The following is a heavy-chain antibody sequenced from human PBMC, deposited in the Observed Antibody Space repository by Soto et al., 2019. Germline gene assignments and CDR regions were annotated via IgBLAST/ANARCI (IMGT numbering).Heavy chain of an antibody. D-gene: IGHD4-4*01. V-gene: IGHV3-21*01. CDR2: ISSSSSYI. CDR3: ARVNCRDYSGPDYFDY. CDR1: GFTFSSYS. J-gene: IGHJ4*02. Sequence: GGSLRLSCAASGFTFSSYSMNWVRQAPGKGLEWVSSISSSSSYIYYADSVKGRFTISRDNAKNSLYLQMNSLRAEDTAVYYCARVNCRDYSGPDYFDYWGQGTLVTISS.